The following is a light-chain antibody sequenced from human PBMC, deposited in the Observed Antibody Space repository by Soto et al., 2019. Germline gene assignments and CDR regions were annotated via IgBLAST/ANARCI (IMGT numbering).Light chain of an antibody. CDR1: QTIIRY. V-gene: IGKV1-39*01. CDR2: AAS. J-gene: IGKJ3*01. Sequence: DIQMTQSPSSLSASVGDRVTITCRASQTIIRYLNWYQQKPGRAPNLLIYAASSLQSGVPSRFSGSGSGKEFTLPISSLQPEDFATYYCQQSYSTLFTFGPGTKVEIK. CDR3: QQSYSTLFT.